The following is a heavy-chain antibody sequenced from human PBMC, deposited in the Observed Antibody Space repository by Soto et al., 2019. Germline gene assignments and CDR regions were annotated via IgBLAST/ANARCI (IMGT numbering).Heavy chain of an antibody. CDR2: ISYDGSNK. J-gene: IGHJ6*02. D-gene: IGHD3-10*01. CDR3: AKDPRFXSGSYQNGYYFHYGMDV. V-gene: IGHV3-30*18. CDR1: GFTFSSYG. Sequence: PGGSLRLSCAASGFTFSSYGMHWVRQAPGKGLEWVAVISYDGSNKYYADSVKGRFTISRDNSKNTLYLQMNSLRAEDTAVYYCAKDPRFXSGSYQNGYYFHYGMDVWGQGTTVTVSS.